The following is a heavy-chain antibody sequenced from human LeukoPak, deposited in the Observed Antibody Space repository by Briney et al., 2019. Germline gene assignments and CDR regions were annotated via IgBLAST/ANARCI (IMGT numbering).Heavy chain of an antibody. D-gene: IGHD6-13*01. Sequence: GGSLRLSCAASDFTFSNYAMSWVRQAPGKGLEWVSAISGSGGSTYYADSVKGRFTISRDNSKNTLYLQMNSLRAEDTAVYYCAKEGSSSWYSGVDYWGQGTLVTVSS. J-gene: IGHJ4*02. CDR3: AKEGSSSWYSGVDY. CDR1: DFTFSNYA. CDR2: ISGSGGST. V-gene: IGHV3-23*01.